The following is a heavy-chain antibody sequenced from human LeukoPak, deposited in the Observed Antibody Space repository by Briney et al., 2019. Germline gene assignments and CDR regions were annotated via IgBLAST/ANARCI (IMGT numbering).Heavy chain of an antibody. J-gene: IGHJ2*01. Sequence: SETLSLTCTVSGGSISTYYWSWIRQPAGKGLEWIGEVNHSGITNYNPSLKSRVTISVDTSKNQFSLKLSSVTAADTAVHYCARGRYFDLWGRGTLVTVSS. CDR2: VNHSGIT. V-gene: IGHV4-34*01. CDR1: GGSISTYY. CDR3: ARGRYFDL.